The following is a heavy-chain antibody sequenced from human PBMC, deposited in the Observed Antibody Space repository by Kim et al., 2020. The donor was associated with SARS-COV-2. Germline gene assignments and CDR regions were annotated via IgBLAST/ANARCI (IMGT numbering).Heavy chain of an antibody. V-gene: IGHV3-13*01. CDR3: VRDPSGWGMDV. D-gene: IGHD6-19*01. CDR2: IGKAGDK. CDR1: GFTFSTYD. J-gene: IGHJ6*02. Sequence: GGSLRLSCAASGFTFSTYDMHWVRQVTGKGLEWVSAIGKAGDKQYSDSVKGRFTISRENAKDALYLQMNDLRAGDTAVYYCVRDPSGWGMDVWGHGTAVTVSS.